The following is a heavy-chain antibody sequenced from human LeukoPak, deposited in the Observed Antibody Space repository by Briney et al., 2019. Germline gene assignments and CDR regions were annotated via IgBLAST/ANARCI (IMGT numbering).Heavy chain of an antibody. Sequence: ASVKVSCKASGYTFTGYYMHWVRQAPGQGLEWMGWINPNSGGTNYAQKFQGRVTMTRDTSISTAYMELSRLRSDDTAVYYCASAQVRRTRNWFDPWGQGTLVTVSS. CDR3: ASAQVRRTRNWFDP. CDR1: GYTFTGYY. CDR2: INPNSGGT. J-gene: IGHJ5*02. V-gene: IGHV1-2*02. D-gene: IGHD3-10*01.